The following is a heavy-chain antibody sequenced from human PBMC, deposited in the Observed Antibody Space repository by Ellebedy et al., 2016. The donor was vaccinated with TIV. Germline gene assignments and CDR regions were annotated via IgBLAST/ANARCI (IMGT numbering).Heavy chain of an antibody. Sequence: SETLSLTCTVSGGSISSYYWSWIRQPAGKGLEWIGRIYTSGSTNYNPSLKSRVTMSVDTSKNQFSLKLSSVTAADTAVYYCARGRGLSSSWREYYFDYWGQGTLVTVSS. D-gene: IGHD6-13*01. CDR2: IYTSGST. V-gene: IGHV4-4*07. J-gene: IGHJ4*02. CDR1: GGSISSYY. CDR3: ARGRGLSSSWREYYFDY.